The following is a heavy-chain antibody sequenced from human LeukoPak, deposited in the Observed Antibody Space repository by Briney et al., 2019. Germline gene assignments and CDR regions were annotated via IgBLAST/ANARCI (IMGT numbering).Heavy chain of an antibody. J-gene: IGHJ4*02. CDR1: GLTVSSSF. D-gene: IGHD2-2*01. CDR2: IHRDDKT. Sequence: GGSLRLSCAASGLTVSSSFIYWVRRAPGKGLEWVSFIHRDDKTYYADSVKGRFTMSRDSSKNTLYLQMNSLGADDTAVYYCAREVISTPSYFDYWGQGILVTVSS. CDR3: AREVISTPSYFDY. V-gene: IGHV3-53*01.